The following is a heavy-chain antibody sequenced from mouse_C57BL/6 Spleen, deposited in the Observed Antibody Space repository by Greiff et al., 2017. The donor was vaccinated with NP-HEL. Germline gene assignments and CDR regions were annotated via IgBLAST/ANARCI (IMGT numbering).Heavy chain of an antibody. CDR2: ISDGGSYT. J-gene: IGHJ3*01. CDR1: GFTFSSYA. Sequence: EVQVVESGGGLVKPGGSLKLSCAASGFTFSSYAMSWVRQTPEKRLEWVATISDGGSYTYYPDNVKGRFTISRDNAKNNLYLQMSHLKSEDTAMYYCARDHDYGSSLAWFAYWGQGTLVTVSA. D-gene: IGHD1-1*01. V-gene: IGHV5-4*01. CDR3: ARDHDYGSSLAWFAY.